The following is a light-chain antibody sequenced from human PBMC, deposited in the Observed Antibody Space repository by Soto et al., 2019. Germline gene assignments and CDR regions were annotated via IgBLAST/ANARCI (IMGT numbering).Light chain of an antibody. CDR1: QSVSSN. V-gene: IGKV3-15*01. J-gene: IGKJ4*02. CDR3: QQYKEWTAT. CDR2: GAS. Sequence: ITQAPVTLSLATGDGATLSSMARQSVSSNLAWYQQKPGQAPRLLIYGASTRATGTPAKFSGSGSGTEFTLTISSLQSEDFAVYYCQQYKEWTATFGEGTKVDIK.